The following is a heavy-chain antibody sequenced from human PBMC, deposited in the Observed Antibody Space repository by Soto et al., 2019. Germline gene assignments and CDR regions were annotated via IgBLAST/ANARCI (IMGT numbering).Heavy chain of an antibody. J-gene: IGHJ5*02. CDR1: GFTFSSYW. Sequence: EVQLVESGGGLVQPGGSLRLSCAASGFTFSSYWMHWVRQAPGKGLVWVSRIESDGSSPIYADSVKGRFTISRDNAKNTLYLQMNSLGAEDTAVYYCAKSNWFDPWGQGTLVTVSS. CDR3: AKSNWFDP. CDR2: IESDGSSP. V-gene: IGHV3-74*01.